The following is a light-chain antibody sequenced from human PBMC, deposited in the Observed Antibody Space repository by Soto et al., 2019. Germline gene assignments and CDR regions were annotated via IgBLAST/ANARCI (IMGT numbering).Light chain of an antibody. CDR3: LLYYGGVHV. CDR1: TGAVTSGYY. J-gene: IGLJ1*01. Sequence: QTVVTQEPSLTVSPGGTVTLTCGSSTGAVTSGYYPNWFQQKPGQAPRPLIYSTNNKYSWTPARFSGSLLGGKAALTLSRVQPEGEADYYCLLYYGGVHVFGTGTKHTVL. CDR2: STN. V-gene: IGLV7-43*01.